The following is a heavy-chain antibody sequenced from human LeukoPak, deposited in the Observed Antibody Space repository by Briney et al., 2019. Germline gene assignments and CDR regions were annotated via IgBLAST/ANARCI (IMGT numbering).Heavy chain of an antibody. D-gene: IGHD6-13*01. Sequence: GGSLRLSCAVSRFTFSNYVMIWVRQAPRKGLEWVSAISGSGGSTYYADSVKGRFTISRDNSKNTLYLQMNSLRAEDTAVYYCAKDRMGSSSWYEKNYWGQGTLVTVSS. CDR2: ISGSGGST. V-gene: IGHV3-23*01. CDR1: RFTFSNYV. J-gene: IGHJ4*02. CDR3: AKDRMGSSSWYEKNY.